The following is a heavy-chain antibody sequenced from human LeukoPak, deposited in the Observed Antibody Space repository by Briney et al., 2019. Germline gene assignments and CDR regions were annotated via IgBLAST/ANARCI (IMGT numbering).Heavy chain of an antibody. Sequence: SETLSLTCAVYGGSFSGYYWSWIRQPPGKGLEWIGEINHSGSTNYNPSLESRVTMSVDTSKNQFSLKLSSVTAADTAVYYCARVIPEAGFDPWGQGTLVTVSS. J-gene: IGHJ5*02. D-gene: IGHD1-14*01. CDR1: GGSFSGYY. V-gene: IGHV4-34*01. CDR3: ARVIPEAGFDP. CDR2: INHSGST.